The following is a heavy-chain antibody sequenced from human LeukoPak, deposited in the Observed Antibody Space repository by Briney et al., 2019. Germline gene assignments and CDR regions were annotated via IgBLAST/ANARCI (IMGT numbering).Heavy chain of an antibody. D-gene: IGHD2-8*01. J-gene: IGHJ4*01. CDR3: ARETMVYSIIDGGFDY. V-gene: IGHV3-11*04. CDR1: GFTFSDYY. CDR2: ISSSGSTI. Sequence: GGSLRLSCAASGFTFSDYYMSWTRQAPGKGLEWVSYISSSGSTIYYADSVKGRFTISRDNAKNSLYLHMNSLRADDTAVYYCARETMVYSIIDGGFDYWGQGILVTVSS.